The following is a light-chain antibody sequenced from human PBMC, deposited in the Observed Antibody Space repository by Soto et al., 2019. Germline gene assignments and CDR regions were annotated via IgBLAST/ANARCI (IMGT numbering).Light chain of an antibody. J-gene: IGLJ3*02. V-gene: IGLV2-14*01. Sequence: QSVLTQPPSASGSPGQSVTISCTGTSSDVGGYNYVSWYQQHPGKAPKLMIYDVSYRPSGVSNRFSGSKSANTASLTISGLQAEDEADYYCSSYTTSNTLVFGGGTKVTVL. CDR3: SSYTTSNTLV. CDR1: SSDVGGYNY. CDR2: DVS.